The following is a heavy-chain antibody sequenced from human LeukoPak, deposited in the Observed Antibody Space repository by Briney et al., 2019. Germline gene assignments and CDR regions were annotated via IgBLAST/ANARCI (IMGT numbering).Heavy chain of an antibody. D-gene: IGHD6-13*01. J-gene: IGHJ4*02. V-gene: IGHV3-30-3*01. CDR3: ARDGQQLYYFDY. CDR1: GFTFSSYA. CDR2: ISYDGSNK. Sequence: QPGRSLRLSCAASGFTFSSYAMHWVRQAPGKGLEWVAVISYDGSNKYYADSVKGRFTISRDNSKNTLYLQMNSLRAEDTAVYYCARDGQQLYYFDYWGQGTLVTVSS.